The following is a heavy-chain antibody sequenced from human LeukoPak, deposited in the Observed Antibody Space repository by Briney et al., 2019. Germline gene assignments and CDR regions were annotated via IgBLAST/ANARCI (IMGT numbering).Heavy chain of an antibody. CDR1: GFTFSSYS. Sequence: GGSLRLSCAASGFTFSSYSMNWVRQAPGKGLEWVSSISSSSSYIYYADSVKGRFTISRDNAKNSLYLQMNSLRAEDTAVYYCARDSPGYCSSTSCYLMRWFDHWGQGTLVTVSS. CDR2: ISSSSSYI. J-gene: IGHJ5*02. V-gene: IGHV3-21*01. CDR3: ARDSPGYCSSTSCYLMRWFDH. D-gene: IGHD2-2*01.